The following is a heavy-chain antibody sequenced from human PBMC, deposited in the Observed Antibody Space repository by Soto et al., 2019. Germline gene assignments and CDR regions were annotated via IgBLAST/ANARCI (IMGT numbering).Heavy chain of an antibody. CDR1: GGSISSDH. CDR2: ISYSGST. Sequence: QVQLQESGPGLVKPSETLSLTCTVSGGSISSDHWSWIRQPPGKGLEWIGCISYSGSTNYNPSLKSRVTISVDTSKNQFSLKLSSVTAADTAVYYCARSYYDFWSGSLYYYMDVWGKGTTVTVSS. CDR3: ARSYYDFWSGSLYYYMDV. J-gene: IGHJ6*03. D-gene: IGHD3-3*01. V-gene: IGHV4-59*01.